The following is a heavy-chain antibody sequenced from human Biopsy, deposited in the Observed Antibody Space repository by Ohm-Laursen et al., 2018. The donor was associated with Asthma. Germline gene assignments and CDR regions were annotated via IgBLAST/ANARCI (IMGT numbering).Heavy chain of an antibody. D-gene: IGHD3-10*01. V-gene: IGHV3-23*01. Sequence: SLRLSCAASGFTFSSYGMDWVRQAPGKGLEWVSLISDSGDNTYYADSVKGRFTISRDNSKYTLYLQMNSLRAEDTAVYYCAKSGSLWTAFDYWGQGTLVTVSS. CDR2: ISDSGDNT. CDR1: GFTFSSYG. J-gene: IGHJ4*02. CDR3: AKSGSLWTAFDY.